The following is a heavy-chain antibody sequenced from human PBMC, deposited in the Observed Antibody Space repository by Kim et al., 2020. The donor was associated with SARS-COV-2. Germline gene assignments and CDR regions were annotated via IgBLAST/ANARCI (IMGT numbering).Heavy chain of an antibody. D-gene: IGHD6-19*01. CDR1: GYTFTDYY. V-gene: IGHV1-2*05. J-gene: IGHJ4*02. CDR2: INPNNGDT. Sequence: ASVKVSCKASGYTFTDYYIHWVRQAPGQGLEWLGRINPNNGDTKYAQKFQDKITMTRDTSISTAYLELNTLTSDDTVVYFCARGIVAVAGNDFDYWGQGT. CDR3: ARGIVAVAGNDFDY.